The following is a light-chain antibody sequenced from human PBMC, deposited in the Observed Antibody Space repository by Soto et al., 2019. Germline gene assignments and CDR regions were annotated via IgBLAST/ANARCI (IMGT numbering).Light chain of an antibody. CDR2: GVS. V-gene: IGKV3-20*01. J-gene: IGKJ1*01. CDR1: QSVRSSY. CDR3: QQYGTSPMR. Sequence: EIVLTQSPGTLSLSPGERATLSCRASQSVRSSYLAWYQQKLGQAPRLLIYGVSNRATGIPDRFSGSGSGTDFTLTISRLESEDFAVYYCQQYGTSPMRFGQGTKVEIK.